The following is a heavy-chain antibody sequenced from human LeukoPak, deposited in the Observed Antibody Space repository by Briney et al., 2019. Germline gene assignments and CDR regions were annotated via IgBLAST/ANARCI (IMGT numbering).Heavy chain of an antibody. Sequence: GGSLRLSCAASEFTFSSYEMNWVRQAPGKGLEWVSYISSSGSTIYYADSVKGRFTISRDNAKNSLYLQMNSLRAEDTAVYYCARFRYAALTDWGQGTLVTVSS. CDR2: ISSSGSTI. CDR3: ARFRYAALTD. J-gene: IGHJ4*02. D-gene: IGHD3-9*01. V-gene: IGHV3-48*03. CDR1: EFTFSSYE.